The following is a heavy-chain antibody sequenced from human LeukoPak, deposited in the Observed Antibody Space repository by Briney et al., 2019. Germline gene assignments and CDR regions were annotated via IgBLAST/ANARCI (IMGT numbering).Heavy chain of an antibody. Sequence: GGSLRLSCAASGFTFSSYWMSWVRQAPGKGLEWVANIKQDGSEKYYVDSVEGRFTISRDNAKNSLYLQMNSLRAEDTAVYYCARDRVSDYDFWSGYNYYYYMDVWGKGTTVTVSS. J-gene: IGHJ6*03. V-gene: IGHV3-7*01. CDR2: IKQDGSEK. CDR3: ARDRVSDYDFWSGYNYYYYMDV. D-gene: IGHD3-3*01. CDR1: GFTFSSYW.